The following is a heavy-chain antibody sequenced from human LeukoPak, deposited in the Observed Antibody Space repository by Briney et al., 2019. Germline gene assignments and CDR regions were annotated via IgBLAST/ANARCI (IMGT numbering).Heavy chain of an antibody. CDR1: GFTFSSYA. CDR3: AKDVGYDSSGYYVY. Sequence: GGSLRLSCAASGFTFSSYAMSWVRQAPGKGLEWVSAISGSGGSTYYADSVKGRFTISRDNSKNTLYLQMNSLRAEDTAVYYCAKDVGYDSSGYYVYWGQGTLVTVSS. CDR2: ISGSGGST. D-gene: IGHD3-22*01. J-gene: IGHJ4*02. V-gene: IGHV3-23*01.